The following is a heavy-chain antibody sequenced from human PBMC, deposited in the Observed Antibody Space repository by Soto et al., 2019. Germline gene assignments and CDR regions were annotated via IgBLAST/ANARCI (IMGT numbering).Heavy chain of an antibody. CDR2: ISANGDNV. CDR1: GFTVDDYA. D-gene: IGHD4-17*01. V-gene: IGHV3-9*01. CDR3: AKDMKWGGMTTIHYFDS. Sequence: PGGSLRLSCVASGFTVDDYAMHWVRQAPGKGLEWVSGISANGDNVYYADSVKGRFAVSRDNAKNSLFLQMNSLRPEDTALYYCAKDMKWGGMTTIHYFDSWGQGTQVTVSS. J-gene: IGHJ4*02.